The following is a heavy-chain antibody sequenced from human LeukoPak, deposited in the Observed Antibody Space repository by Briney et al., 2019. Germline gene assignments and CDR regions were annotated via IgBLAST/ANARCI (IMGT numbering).Heavy chain of an antibody. Sequence: TGGSLRLSCAASGFTFSSYWMHWVRHTPGKGLVWVSRIKSDGSSTSYADSVKGRFTISRDNSKNTLYLQMNSLRAEDTAVYYCAKDHLEYYFDYWGQGTLVTVSS. J-gene: IGHJ4*02. CDR3: AKDHLEYYFDY. CDR1: GFTFSSYW. V-gene: IGHV3-74*01. CDR2: IKSDGSST.